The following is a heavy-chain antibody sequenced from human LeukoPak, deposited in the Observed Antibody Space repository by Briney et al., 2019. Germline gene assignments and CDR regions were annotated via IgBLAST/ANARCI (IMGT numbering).Heavy chain of an antibody. CDR1: GGSISSYY. CDR2: IYYSGST. V-gene: IGHV4-59*08. J-gene: IGHJ6*02. D-gene: IGHD1-26*01. CDR3: ARGIVGASGGYYYGMDV. Sequence: SETLSLTCTVSGGSISSYYWSWIRQPPGKGLEWIGYIYYSGSTNYNPSLKSRVTISVDTSKNQFSLKLNSVTAADTAVYYCARGIVGASGGYYYGMDVWGQGTTVTVSS.